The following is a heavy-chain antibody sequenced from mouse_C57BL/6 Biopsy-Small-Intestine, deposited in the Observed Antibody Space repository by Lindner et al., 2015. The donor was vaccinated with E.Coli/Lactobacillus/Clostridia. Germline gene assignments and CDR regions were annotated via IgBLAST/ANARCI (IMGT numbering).Heavy chain of an antibody. D-gene: IGHD3-3*01. CDR2: IYPGNNNT. CDR1: GYIFTDYF. Sequence: VQLQESGPELVKPGASVKISCKASGYIFTDYFINWLQQRPGQGLEWIGWIYPGNNNTKFNEKFKGKATLTVDTSSSTAYMRLSSLAAEDSAVYFCARGTTWAWFTYWGQGTLVTVSA. J-gene: IGHJ3*01. CDR3: ARGTTWAWFTY. V-gene: IGHV1-84*01.